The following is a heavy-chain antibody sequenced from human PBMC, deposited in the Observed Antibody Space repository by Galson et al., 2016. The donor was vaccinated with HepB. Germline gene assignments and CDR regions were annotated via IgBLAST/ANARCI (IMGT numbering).Heavy chain of an antibody. CDR1: GFAFSDYW. V-gene: IGHV3-74*01. CDR2: INNYGMST. J-gene: IGHJ3*02. Sequence: SLRLSCAASGFAFSDYWMHWVRQVPGQGPVWVSRINNYGMSTDYADSVKGRFTVSRDNAENSGYLQMNSLRDEDTATYFCARDPSWGAVDIWGQGTTVTVSS. D-gene: IGHD7-27*01. CDR3: ARDPSWGAVDI.